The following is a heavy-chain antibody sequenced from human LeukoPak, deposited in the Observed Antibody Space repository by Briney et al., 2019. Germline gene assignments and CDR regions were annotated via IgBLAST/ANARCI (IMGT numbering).Heavy chain of an antibody. CDR3: AKDRSHGWTPIYFDY. J-gene: IGHJ4*02. V-gene: IGHV3-30*18. CDR1: GFTFTTFC. D-gene: IGHD2-15*01. CDR2: ISYDGSKN. Sequence: GGSLTPSCTVSGFTFTTFCTDWVRQAPGKGLEWVTIISYDGSKNYYADSVKGRFTVSRDNSKNTLYLQMNSLRAEDTAVYYCAKDRSHGWTPIYFDYWGQGTLVTVSS.